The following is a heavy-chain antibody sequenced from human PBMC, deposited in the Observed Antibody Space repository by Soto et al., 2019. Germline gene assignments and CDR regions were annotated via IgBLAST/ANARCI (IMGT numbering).Heavy chain of an antibody. Sequence: XETRSLPCGVSGCTASSSRKWSWVRQSPGRGFEWIANVYHTGDTNFNPSLQSRVTFSVDKSNNEFSLRLTSVAAADTAVYFCARAIVTAWGHNYFDRWRPGTLGIFSS. CDR2: VYHTGDT. CDR3: ARAIVTAWGHNYFDR. D-gene: IGHD2-21*02. J-gene: IGHJ5*02. CDR1: GCTASSSRK. V-gene: IGHV4-4*01.